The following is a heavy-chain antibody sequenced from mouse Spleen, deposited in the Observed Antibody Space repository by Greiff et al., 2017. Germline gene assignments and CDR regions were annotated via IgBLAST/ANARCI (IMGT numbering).Heavy chain of an antibody. V-gene: IGHV3-6*01. CDR2: ISYDGSN. D-gene: IGHD1-1*01. CDR1: GYSITSGYY. CDR3: ARDSLIYYYGSSFYYFDY. J-gene: IGHJ2*01. Sequence: EVHLVESGPGLVKPSQSLSLTCSVTGYSITSGYYWNWIRQFPGNKLEWMGYISYDGSNNYNPSLKNRISITRDTSKNQFFLKLNSVTTEDTATYYCARDSLIYYYGSSFYYFDYWGQGTTLTVSS.